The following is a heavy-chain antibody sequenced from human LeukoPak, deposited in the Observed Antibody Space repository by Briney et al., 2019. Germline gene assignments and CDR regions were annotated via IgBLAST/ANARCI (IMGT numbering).Heavy chain of an antibody. J-gene: IGHJ4*02. Sequence: PSETLSLTCTVSGGSISSYYWSWIRQPPGKGLEWIGHIYYSGSTNYNPSLKSRVTISVDTSKNQFSLKLSSVTAADTAVYYCARRAAGYEFDYWGQGTLVTVSS. V-gene: IGHV4-59*01. D-gene: IGHD2-15*01. CDR2: IYYSGST. CDR3: ARRAAGYEFDY. CDR1: GGSISSYY.